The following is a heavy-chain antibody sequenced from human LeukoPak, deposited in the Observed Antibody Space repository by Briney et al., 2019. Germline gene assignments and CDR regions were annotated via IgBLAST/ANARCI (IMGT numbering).Heavy chain of an antibody. V-gene: IGHV3-30*02. CDR3: VKDCGLGGSRDY. Sequence: PGGSLRLSCATFGFRFESYGLRWVRQAPGKGLEWVTFIPFSGRDENYADSVRGRFTISRDNSKNTVYLQMNSLRPDDTGIYYCVKDCGLGGSRDYWGQGTLVTVSS. CDR1: GFRFESYG. CDR2: IPFSGRDE. D-gene: IGHD1-26*01. J-gene: IGHJ4*02.